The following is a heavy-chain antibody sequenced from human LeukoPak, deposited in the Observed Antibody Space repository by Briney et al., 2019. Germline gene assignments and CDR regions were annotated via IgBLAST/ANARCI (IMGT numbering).Heavy chain of an antibody. J-gene: IGHJ5*02. CDR2: IKQDGSEK. D-gene: IGHD6-13*01. Sequence: GGSLRLSCAASGFTFSSYWMSWVRQAPGKGLEWVANIKQDGSEKYYVDSVKGRFTISRDNAKNSLYLQMNSLRAEDTAVYYCARRRTAAAGFNWFDPWGKGTLVTVSS. CDR3: ARRRTAAAGFNWFDP. CDR1: GFTFSSYW. V-gene: IGHV3-7*01.